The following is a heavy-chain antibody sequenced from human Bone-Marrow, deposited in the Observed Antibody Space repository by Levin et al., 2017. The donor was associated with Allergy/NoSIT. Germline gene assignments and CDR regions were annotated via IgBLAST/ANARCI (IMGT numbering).Heavy chain of an antibody. CDR2: IKPDGGEK. V-gene: IGHV3-7*03. CDR1: GFTFSDSW. Sequence: PGGSLRLSCVASGFTFSDSWMTWVRQPLGKGLEWVANIKPDGGEKYYVESVKGRFTISRDNAKNSLFLQMNYLGTDDTAVYFCARDTTVGGEAWGQGTLVTVSS. J-gene: IGHJ5*02. CDR3: ARDTTVGGEA. D-gene: IGHD4-11*01.